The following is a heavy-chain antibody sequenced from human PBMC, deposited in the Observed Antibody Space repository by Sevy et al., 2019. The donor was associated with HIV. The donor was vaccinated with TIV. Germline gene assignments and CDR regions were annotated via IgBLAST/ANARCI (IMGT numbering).Heavy chain of an antibody. CDR3: AKNTAAAGVGGFDY. D-gene: IGHD6-13*01. CDR1: GFTFSVYW. J-gene: IGHJ4*02. CDR2: MKEDGSDK. V-gene: IGHV3-7*01. Sequence: GGSLRLSCAASGFTFSVYWMSWVRQAPGKGLEWVATMKEDGSDKDYADSVKGRFTISRDNSKNMFFLQMNDLRAEDTALYYCAKNTAAAGVGGFDYWGQGALVTVSS.